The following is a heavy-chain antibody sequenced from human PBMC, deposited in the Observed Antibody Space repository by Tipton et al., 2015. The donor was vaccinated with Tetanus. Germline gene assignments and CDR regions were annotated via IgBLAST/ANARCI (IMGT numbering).Heavy chain of an antibody. CDR3: ARVYYGSGSYYFDY. CDR2: IYTSEST. Sequence: TLSLTCTVSGGSISSYYWSWIRQPAGKGLEWIGRIYTSESTNYNPSLKSRVTMSVDTSKNQFSLKLSSVTAADTAVYYCARVYYGSGSYYFDYWGQGTLVTVSS. V-gene: IGHV4-4*07. J-gene: IGHJ4*02. D-gene: IGHD3-10*01. CDR1: GGSISSYY.